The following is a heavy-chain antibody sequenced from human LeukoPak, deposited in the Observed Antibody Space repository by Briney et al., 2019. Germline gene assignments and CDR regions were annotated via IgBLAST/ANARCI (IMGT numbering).Heavy chain of an antibody. CDR3: ARENVADGEDY. CDR1: GGSMSNCY. J-gene: IGHJ4*02. D-gene: IGHD3-10*01. Sequence: RPSETLSLTCSVSGGSMSNCYWSWIRQAAGKGLEWIGRIFTTGNTSYNPSLKSRVTMSVDTSKKQFSLRLTSVTAADTAVYYCARENVADGEDYWGQGIPVTVSS. CDR2: IFTTGNT. V-gene: IGHV4-4*07.